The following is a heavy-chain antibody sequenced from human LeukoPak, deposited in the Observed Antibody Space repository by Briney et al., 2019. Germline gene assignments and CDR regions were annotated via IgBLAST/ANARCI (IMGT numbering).Heavy chain of an antibody. CDR1: GFIFSSYS. CDR3: AREEWLEVGSGSFYGMDV. J-gene: IGHJ6*02. CDR2: ISSSSSYI. D-gene: IGHD3-10*01. Sequence: PGGSLRLSWAASGFIFSSYSMNWVRQAPGKGLEWVSSISSSSSYIYYADSVKGRFTISRDNAKNSLYLQMNSLRADDTAVYYCAREEWLEVGSGSFYGMDVCGQGTTVTVSS. V-gene: IGHV3-21*01.